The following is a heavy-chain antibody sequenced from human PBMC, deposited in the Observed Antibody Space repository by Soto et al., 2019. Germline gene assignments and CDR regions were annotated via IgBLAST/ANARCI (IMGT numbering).Heavy chain of an antibody. V-gene: IGHV3-74*01. CDR2: INSDGSST. Sequence: EVQLVESGGGLVQPGGSLRLSCAASGFTFSSYWMHWVRQAPGKGLVWVSRINSDGSSTSCADSVQGRFTISRDNAKNTLYLQMNSLRAEDTAVYYCARAARTVTPGPLKYWGRGTLVTVSS. D-gene: IGHD4-4*01. J-gene: IGHJ4*02. CDR3: ARAARTVTPGPLKY. CDR1: GFTFSSYW.